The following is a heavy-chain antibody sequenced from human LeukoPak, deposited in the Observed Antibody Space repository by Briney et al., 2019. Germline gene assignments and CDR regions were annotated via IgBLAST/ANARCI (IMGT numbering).Heavy chain of an antibody. CDR2: INPSGGST. J-gene: IGHJ5*02. D-gene: IGHD6-19*01. CDR1: GYTFTSYY. V-gene: IGHV1-46*03. Sequence: ASVKVSCKASGYTFTSYYMHWVRQAPGQGLEWMGIINPSGGSTSYAQKFQGRVTMTRDTSTSTVYMELSSLRSEDMAVYYCARSPRSSGWYGWWFDPWGQGTLVTVSS. CDR3: ARSPRSSGWYGWWFDP.